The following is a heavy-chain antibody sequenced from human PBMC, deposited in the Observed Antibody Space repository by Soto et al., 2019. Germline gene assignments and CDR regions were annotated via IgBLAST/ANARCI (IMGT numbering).Heavy chain of an antibody. CDR1: GGSFSGYY. J-gene: IGHJ6*02. Sequence: LSETLSLTCAVYGGSFSGYYWSWIRQPPGKGLEWIGEINHSGSTNYNPSLKSRVTISVDTSKNQFSLKLSSVPAADTAVYYCARDFVFWSGYSGYYYGIDVWGQGTTFTVSS. CDR2: INHSGST. D-gene: IGHD3-3*01. V-gene: IGHV4-34*01. CDR3: ARDFVFWSGYSGYYYGIDV.